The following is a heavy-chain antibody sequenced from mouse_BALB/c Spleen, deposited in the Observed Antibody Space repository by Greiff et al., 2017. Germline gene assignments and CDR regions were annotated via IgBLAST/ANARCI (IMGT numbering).Heavy chain of an antibody. Sequence: EVKLLESGGGLVQPGGSLKLSCAASGFDFSRYWMSWVRQAPGKGLEWIGEINPDSSTINYTPSLKDKFIISRDNAKNTLYLQMSKVRSEDTALYYCARYYYGSSPYYAMDYWGQGTSVTVSS. V-gene: IGHV4-1*02. J-gene: IGHJ4*01. CDR2: INPDSSTI. CDR3: ARYYYGSSPYYAMDY. CDR1: GFDFSRYW. D-gene: IGHD1-1*01.